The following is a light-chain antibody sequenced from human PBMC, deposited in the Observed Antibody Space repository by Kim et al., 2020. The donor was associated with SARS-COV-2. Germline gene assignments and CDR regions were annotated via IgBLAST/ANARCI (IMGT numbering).Light chain of an antibody. J-gene: IGKJ4*01. V-gene: IGKV3-15*01. Sequence: VSPGERATLAGRASQSVSSNVAWYQQKPGQAHRRLIDGASTRATGIPARFSGSGSGTEFTLTISSLQSEDFAVYYCQQYNNWPLTFGGGTKVDIK. CDR3: QQYNNWPLT. CDR1: QSVSSN. CDR2: GAS.